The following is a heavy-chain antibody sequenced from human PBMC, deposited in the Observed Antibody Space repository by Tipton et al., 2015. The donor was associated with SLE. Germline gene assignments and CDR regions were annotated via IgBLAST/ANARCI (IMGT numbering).Heavy chain of an antibody. Sequence: LRLSCTVSGVSLSSHYWGWIRQSPGKGLEWIGYIHYSGTTNYNPSPRGRVTISVDTSKNQFSLKRTTVTAADTAVYYCARVALYCSGTSCNWFDPWGQGTLVTVSS. CDR3: ARVALYCSGTSCNWFDP. CDR2: IHYSGTT. CDR1: GVSLSSHY. D-gene: IGHD2-2*01. V-gene: IGHV4-59*08. J-gene: IGHJ5*02.